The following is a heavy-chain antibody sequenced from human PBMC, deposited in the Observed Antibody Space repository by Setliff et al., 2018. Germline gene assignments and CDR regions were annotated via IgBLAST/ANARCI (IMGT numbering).Heavy chain of an antibody. Sequence: GGSLRLSCAASGFTFSGSAVYWVRQASVKGLEWIGRIRGRTDNYATAYAASVRGRYTISRDDSKNTAYLQMNSLKTEDTAVYYCTFARDGYDVFDIWGQGTMVTVSS. CDR2: IRGRTDNYAT. CDR1: GFTFSGSA. CDR3: TFARDGYDVFDI. D-gene: IGHD5-18*01. V-gene: IGHV3-73*01. J-gene: IGHJ3*02.